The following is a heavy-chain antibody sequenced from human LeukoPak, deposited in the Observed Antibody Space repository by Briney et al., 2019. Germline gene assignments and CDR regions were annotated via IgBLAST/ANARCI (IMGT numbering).Heavy chain of an antibody. CDR2: VYTGGST. Sequence: PSETLSLTCTVSGASISSGNDYWSWIRQPAGKGLEWIGRVYTGGSTNYNPSLKSRVTISVDTSKNQFSLKLSSVTAADTAVYYCARATPPGGDFDYWGQGTLVTVSS. CDR1: GASISSGNDY. V-gene: IGHV4-61*02. CDR3: ARATPPGGDFDY. J-gene: IGHJ4*02. D-gene: IGHD3-16*01.